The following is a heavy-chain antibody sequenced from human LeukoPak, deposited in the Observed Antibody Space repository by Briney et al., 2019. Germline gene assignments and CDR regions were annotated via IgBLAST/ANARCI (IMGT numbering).Heavy chain of an antibody. D-gene: IGHD3-22*01. CDR3: ARSASDYYDSSGYYREIDY. V-gene: IGHV3-30*04. CDR1: GFTFSSYA. J-gene: IGHJ4*02. CDR2: ISYDGSNK. Sequence: AGGSLRLSCAASGFTFSSYAMHWVRQAPGKGLEWVAVISYDGSNKYYADSVKGRFTISRDNSKNTLYLQMNSLRAEDTAVYYCARSASDYYDSSGYYREIDYWGQGTLVTVSS.